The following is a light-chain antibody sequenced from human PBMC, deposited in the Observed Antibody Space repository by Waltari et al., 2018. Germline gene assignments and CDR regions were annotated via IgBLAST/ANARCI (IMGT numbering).Light chain of an antibody. V-gene: IGKV1-12*01. J-gene: IGKJ4*01. CDR3: QQLNSYPLT. CDR2: GAS. Sequence: DIQMTQSPSCVSASVGDRVTLTCRASQGISSSLAWYQQKPGTAPKHLIYGASRLQSGVPLRFSGSGSGTDFTLTIASLQPEDFATYYCQQLNSYPLTFGGGTKVEIK. CDR1: QGISSS.